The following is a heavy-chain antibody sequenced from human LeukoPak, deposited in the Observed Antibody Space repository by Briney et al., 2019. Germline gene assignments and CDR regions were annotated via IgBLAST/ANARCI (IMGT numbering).Heavy chain of an antibody. CDR1: GGTFSSYA. Sequence: GASVTVSCKASGGTFSSYAISWVRQAPGQGLEWMGRIIPILGIANYAQKFQGRVTITADKSTSTAYMELSSLRSEDTAVYYCARATYYYDSSGYYSGVWYFDLWGRGTLVTVSS. CDR2: IIPILGIA. J-gene: IGHJ2*01. V-gene: IGHV1-69*04. D-gene: IGHD3-22*01. CDR3: ARATYYYDSSGYYSGVWYFDL.